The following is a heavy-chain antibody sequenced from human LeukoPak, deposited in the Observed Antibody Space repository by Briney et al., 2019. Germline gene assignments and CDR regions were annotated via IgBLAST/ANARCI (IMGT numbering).Heavy chain of an antibody. J-gene: IGHJ5*02. V-gene: IGHV1-69*13. CDR1: GGTFSRNA. Sequence: GASVKVPCKASGGTFSRNAINWVRQAPGQGLEWMGGIIPMFDTPNYAQKFQGRVTITADESTTTAYMELSRLTSNDTAVYYCARRDTSGWNNWFDPWGQGTLVTVSS. CDR3: ARRDTSGWNNWFDP. D-gene: IGHD6-19*01. CDR2: IIPMFDTP.